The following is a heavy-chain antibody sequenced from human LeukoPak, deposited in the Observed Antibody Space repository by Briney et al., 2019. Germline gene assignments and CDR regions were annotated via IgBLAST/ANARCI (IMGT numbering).Heavy chain of an antibody. J-gene: IGHJ6*03. V-gene: IGHV1-69*01. Sequence: GSSVKVSCKASGGTFSSYAISWVRQAPGQGLEWMGGIISIFGTANYAQKFQGRVTITADESTSTAYMELSSLRSEDTAVYYCARASCSGGSCYSVGGYYYMDVWGKGTTVTISS. CDR2: IISIFGTA. CDR3: ARASCSGGSCYSVGGYYYMDV. D-gene: IGHD2-15*01. CDR1: GGTFSSYA.